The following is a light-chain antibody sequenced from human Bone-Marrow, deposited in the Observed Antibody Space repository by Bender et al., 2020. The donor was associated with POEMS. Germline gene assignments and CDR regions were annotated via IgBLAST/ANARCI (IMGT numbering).Light chain of an antibody. V-gene: IGLV3-21*02. CDR1: SIGTKS. J-gene: IGLJ2*01. CDR3: QVWDSSSDHP. CDR2: RDN. Sequence: SYVLTQPPSVSVAPGQTARISCGGDSIGTKSVHWYQVKPGQAPVLVIYRDNKRPSGIPERFSGSNSGNTATLTISRVEAGDEADYHCQVWDSSSDHPFGGGTKLTVL.